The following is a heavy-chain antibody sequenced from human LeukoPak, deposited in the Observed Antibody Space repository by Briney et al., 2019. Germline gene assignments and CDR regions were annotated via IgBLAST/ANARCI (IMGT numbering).Heavy chain of an antibody. CDR1: GYTFTGYY. J-gene: IGHJ4*02. CDR2: INPNSGGT. Sequence: ASVKVSCKASGYTFTGYYMHWVRQAPGQGLEWMGWINPNSGGTNYAQKLQGRVTMTRDTSISTAYMELSRLRSDDTAVYYCARGPISGGSWSDYWGQGTLVTVSS. D-gene: IGHD2-15*01. V-gene: IGHV1-2*02. CDR3: ARGPISGGSWSDY.